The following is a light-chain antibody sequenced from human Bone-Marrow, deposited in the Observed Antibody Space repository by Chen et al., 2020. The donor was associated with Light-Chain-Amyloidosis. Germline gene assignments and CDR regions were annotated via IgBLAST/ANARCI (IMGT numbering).Light chain of an antibody. CDR1: QTISSNY. V-gene: IGKV3-20*01. J-gene: IGKJ4*01. CDR3: QQYGTSPLT. Sequence: EIVLTQSPVTLSLPPGKGANLSSRASQTISSNYLTWDQQKFGQHPKLLIYGSSSRATGIPDRVTGSGSGTDFTLSINRLEPEDFAMYHCQQYGTSPLTLGGGTKVEIK. CDR2: GSS.